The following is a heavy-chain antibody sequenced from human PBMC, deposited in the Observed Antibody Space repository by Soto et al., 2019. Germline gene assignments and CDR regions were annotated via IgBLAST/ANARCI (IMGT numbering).Heavy chain of an antibody. J-gene: IGHJ6*02. CDR3: ARDQYDFLSGYYFGVGYYYGMDV. V-gene: IGHV3-33*01. Sequence: GGSLRLSCAASGFTFSSYGMHWVRQAPGKGLEWVAVIWYDGSNKYYADSVKGRFTISRDNSKNTLYLQMKSLRAEDTAVYYCARDQYDFLSGYYFGVGYYYGMDVWGQGTTVTVSS. D-gene: IGHD3-3*01. CDR2: IWYDGSNK. CDR1: GFTFSSYG.